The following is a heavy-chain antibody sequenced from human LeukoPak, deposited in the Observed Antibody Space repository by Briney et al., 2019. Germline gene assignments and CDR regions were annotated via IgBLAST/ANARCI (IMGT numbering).Heavy chain of an antibody. V-gene: IGHV1-2*02. Sequence: ASVKVSCKASGYTFTGYYMHWVRQAPGQGLEWMGWINPNSGGTNYAQKFQGRVTMTRDTSISTAYMDLSRLRSDDTAVYYCARDPLGYYYYMDVWGKGTTVTVSS. CDR1: GYTFTGYY. CDR2: INPNSGGT. CDR3: ARDPLGYYYYMDV. J-gene: IGHJ6*03. D-gene: IGHD7-27*01.